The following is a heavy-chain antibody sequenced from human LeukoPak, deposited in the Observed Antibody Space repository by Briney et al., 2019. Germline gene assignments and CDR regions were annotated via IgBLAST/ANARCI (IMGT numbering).Heavy chain of an antibody. CDR3: ARLYYDSSGESTFDY. Sequence: SETPSLTCTVSGGSISSSSYYWGWIRQPPGKGLEWIGSIYYSGSTYYNPSLKSRVTISVDTSKNQFSLKLSSVTAADTAVYYCARLYYDSSGESTFDYWGQGTLVTVSS. V-gene: IGHV4-39*01. J-gene: IGHJ4*02. CDR2: IYYSGST. D-gene: IGHD3-22*01. CDR1: GGSISSSSYY.